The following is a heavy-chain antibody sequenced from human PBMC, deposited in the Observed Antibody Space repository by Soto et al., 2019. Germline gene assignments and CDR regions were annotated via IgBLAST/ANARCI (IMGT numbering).Heavy chain of an antibody. V-gene: IGHV3-15*01. CDR1: RFSFTNSC. D-gene: IGHD1-26*01. CDR2: IKSKTDGGTS. J-gene: IGHJ6*04. CDR3: STDIGRYGLDM. Sequence: EVQLVESGGGFVQPGGSLRLSCVASRFSFTNSCMSWVRQAPGKGPEWVGRIKSKTDGGTSDYAAPVKGRFTISRDDSQNTLYLHMDRHKTEDRALEQWSTDIGRYGLDMGGEGTAVTVSS.